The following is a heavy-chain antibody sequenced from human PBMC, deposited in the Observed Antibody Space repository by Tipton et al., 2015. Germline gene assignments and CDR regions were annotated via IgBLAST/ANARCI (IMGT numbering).Heavy chain of an antibody. V-gene: IGHV1-18*01. CDR2: ISAYNGYT. CDR3: ARDQAYRSGCIDD. CDR1: GYTFSSSG. J-gene: IGHJ4*02. D-gene: IGHD6-19*01. Sequence: QVQLVQSGAEVKKPGASVKVSCKASGYTFSSSGISWVRQAPGQGLEWMGWISAYNGYTDYALNLQDRVTMTTDTSTSTAYMELTSLRSDDTAVYYCARDQAYRSGCIDDWGQGTLVTVSS.